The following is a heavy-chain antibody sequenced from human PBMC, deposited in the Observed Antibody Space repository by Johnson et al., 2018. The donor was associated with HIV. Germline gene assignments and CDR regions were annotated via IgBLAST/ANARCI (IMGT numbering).Heavy chain of an antibody. J-gene: IGHJ3*02. V-gene: IGHV3-20*04. CDR1: GFTFDDDG. CDR3: ARLLGYSGYDSSGYYPFDI. Sequence: EQLVESGGGVVRPGGSLRLSCAASGFTFDDDGMSWVRQVPGKGLEWVSGINWNGGSTGYADSVKGRFTISRDNAKNSLYLQMNSLRAEDTALYYCARLLGYSGYDSSGYYPFDIWGQGTMVTVSS. CDR2: INWNGGST. D-gene: IGHD3-22*01.